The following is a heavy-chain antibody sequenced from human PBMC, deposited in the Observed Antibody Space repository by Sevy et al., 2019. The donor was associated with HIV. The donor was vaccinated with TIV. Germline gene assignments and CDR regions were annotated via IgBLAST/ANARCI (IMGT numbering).Heavy chain of an antibody. CDR2: IIPMFGIA. CDR3: TRSASPFLHGGHAYRSDY. CDR1: GGTFNNYA. Sequence: ASVKVSCKASGGTFNNYAISWVRQAPGQGLEWLGGIIPMFGIAKYAQMFQGRVTITADESTSTSYIDFSSLRSDDTAVYYCTRSASPFLHGGHAYRSDYWGQGTKVTVSS. J-gene: IGHJ4*02. V-gene: IGHV1-69*13. D-gene: IGHD3-3*02.